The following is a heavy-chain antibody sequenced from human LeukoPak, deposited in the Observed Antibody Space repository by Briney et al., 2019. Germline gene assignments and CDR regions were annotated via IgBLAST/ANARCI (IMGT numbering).Heavy chain of an antibody. Sequence: ASVKVSCKASGGTFSSYAISWVRQAPGQGLEWMGGIIPIFGTANYAQKFQGRVTITADESTGTAYMELSSLRSEDTAVYYCASTYCSSTSCYGDDAFDIWGQGTMVTVSS. D-gene: IGHD2-2*01. CDR1: GGTFSSYA. J-gene: IGHJ3*02. CDR3: ASTYCSSTSCYGDDAFDI. CDR2: IIPIFGTA. V-gene: IGHV1-69*13.